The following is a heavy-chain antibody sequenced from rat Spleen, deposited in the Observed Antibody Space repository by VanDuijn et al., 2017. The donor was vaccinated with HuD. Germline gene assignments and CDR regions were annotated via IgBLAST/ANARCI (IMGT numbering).Heavy chain of an antibody. V-gene: IGHV5-29*01. CDR2: ISYDGSGT. CDR1: GFTFSDYY. J-gene: IGHJ2*01. Sequence: EVQLVESDGDLVQPGRSLKLSCEASGFTFSDYYMAWVRQAPTKGLEWVAIISYDGSGTYYRDSVKGRFTSSRDNAKSTLYLQMDSLRSEDTATYYCVRHTYFDYWGQGVMVTVSS. CDR3: VRHTYFDY.